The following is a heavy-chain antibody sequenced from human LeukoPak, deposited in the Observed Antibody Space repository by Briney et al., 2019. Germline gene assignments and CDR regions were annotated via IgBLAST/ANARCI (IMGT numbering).Heavy chain of an antibody. V-gene: IGHV3-9*01. CDR3: GIELSRSGYSPLDY. Sequence: PGGSLRLSCAASGFNFNEYPMHWVRQAPGKGLEWVSGIDRNSISIGYADSVKGRFTISRDNAKNSLYLQMNSLRPEDTAFYYCGIELSRSGYSPLDYWGQGALVTVSS. CDR2: IDRNSISI. D-gene: IGHD5-12*01. CDR1: GFNFNEYP. J-gene: IGHJ4*02.